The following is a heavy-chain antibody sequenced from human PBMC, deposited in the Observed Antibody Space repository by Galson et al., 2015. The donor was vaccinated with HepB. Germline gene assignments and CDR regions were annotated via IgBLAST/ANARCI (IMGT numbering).Heavy chain of an antibody. CDR1: GFTFSSYS. Sequence: SLRLSCAASGFTFSSYSMNWVRQAPGKGLEWVSSISSSSSYIYYADSVKGRFTISRDNAKNSLYLQMNSLRAEDTAVYYCAPGTPLAVAPHYGMDVWGQGTTVTVSS. V-gene: IGHV3-21*01. D-gene: IGHD6-19*01. CDR3: APGTPLAVAPHYGMDV. J-gene: IGHJ6*02. CDR2: ISSSSSYI.